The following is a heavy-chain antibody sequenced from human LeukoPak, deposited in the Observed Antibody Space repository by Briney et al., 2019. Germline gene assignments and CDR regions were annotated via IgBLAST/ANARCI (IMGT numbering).Heavy chain of an antibody. V-gene: IGHV4-59*08. CDR1: GGSISSYY. Sequence: PSETLSLTCTVSGGSISSYYWSWIRQAPGRGLEWIGHIYYSGGTNYNPSLESRVTISVDTSKNQFSLKLTSVTATDTALYYCARGGTDFDYWGQGTLVTVSS. D-gene: IGHD2-15*01. CDR2: IYYSGGT. J-gene: IGHJ4*02. CDR3: ARGGTDFDY.